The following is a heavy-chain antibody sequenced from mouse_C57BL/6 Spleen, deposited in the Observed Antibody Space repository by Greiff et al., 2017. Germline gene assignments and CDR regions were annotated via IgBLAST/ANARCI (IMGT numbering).Heavy chain of an antibody. D-gene: IGHD2-1*01. CDR2: INPNNGGT. CDR3: ARRRVYSYFDY. Sequence: EVQLQQSGPELVKPGASVKISCKASGYTFTDYYMNWVKQSHGKSLEWIGDINPNNGGTSYNQKFKGKATLTVDKSSSTAYMELRSLTSEDSAVYYCARRRVYSYFDYWGQGTTLTVSS. J-gene: IGHJ2*01. V-gene: IGHV1-26*01. CDR1: GYTFTDYY.